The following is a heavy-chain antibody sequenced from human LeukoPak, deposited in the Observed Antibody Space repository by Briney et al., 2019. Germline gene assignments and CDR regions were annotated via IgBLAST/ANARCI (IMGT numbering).Heavy chain of an antibody. J-gene: IGHJ4*02. CDR3: AKYSRVAVAGTAYFDY. V-gene: IGHV3-23*01. D-gene: IGHD6-19*01. CDR2: ISGGGGTT. CDR1: GFSFSDYA. Sequence: GGSLRLPCVVSGFSFSDYAMSWVRQAPGKGLEWVSGISGGGGTTFYADSVKGRFTVSRDNSKNTLFLQMNSLRAEDTAVYYCAKYSRVAVAGTAYFDYWGQGTLVTVSS.